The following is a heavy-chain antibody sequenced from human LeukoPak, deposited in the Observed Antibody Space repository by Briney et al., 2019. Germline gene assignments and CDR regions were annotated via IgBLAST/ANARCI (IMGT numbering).Heavy chain of an antibody. CDR2: IRGSGGST. CDR1: GFTFSNYA. D-gene: IGHD6-19*01. J-gene: IGHJ4*02. V-gene: IGHV3-23*01. CDR3: ARQIGGGWSFDY. Sequence: AGGSLRLSCAASGFTFSNYAMTWVRQAPGKGLEWVSTIRGSGGSTYYADSVKGRFTISRDNSKNTLYLQMNSLRAEDTAVYYCARQIGGGWSFDYWGQGTLVTVSS.